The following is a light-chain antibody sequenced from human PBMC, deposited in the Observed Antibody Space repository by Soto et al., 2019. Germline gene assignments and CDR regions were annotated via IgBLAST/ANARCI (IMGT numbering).Light chain of an antibody. J-gene: IGLJ2*01. Sequence: QSVLTQPPSASGSPGQSVTISCTGTSSDVGGYNYVSWYQQLPGRAPKLIIYEVIKRPPGVPDRFSGSKSGNTASLTVSGLQAEDEADYYCSSYAGSNNFVVFGGGTKLTVL. V-gene: IGLV2-8*01. CDR3: SSYAGSNNFVV. CDR2: EVI. CDR1: SSDVGGYNY.